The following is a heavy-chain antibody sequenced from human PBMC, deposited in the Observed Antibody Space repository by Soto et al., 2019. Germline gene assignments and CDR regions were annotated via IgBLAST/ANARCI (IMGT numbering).Heavy chain of an antibody. Sequence: ASVKVSCKASGYTFTGYYMHWVRRAPGQGLEWMGWINPNSGGTNYAQKFQGWVTMTRDTSISTAYMELSRLRSDDTAVYYCARGKRLRFLEWLSRTQQKKDYYNGMDVWGQGTTVTVSS. V-gene: IGHV1-2*04. CDR3: ARGKRLRFLEWLSRTQQKKDYYNGMDV. D-gene: IGHD3-3*01. J-gene: IGHJ6*02. CDR2: INPNSGGT. CDR1: GYTFTGYY.